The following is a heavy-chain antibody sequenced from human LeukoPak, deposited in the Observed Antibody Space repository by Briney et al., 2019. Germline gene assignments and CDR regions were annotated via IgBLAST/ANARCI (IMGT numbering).Heavy chain of an antibody. V-gene: IGHV3-11*06. D-gene: IGHD3-22*01. CDR1: GGSFSGYY. CDR3: ARGGAYDSSGYYWSYYYYYGMDV. CDR2: ISSSSSYT. Sequence: LSLTCAVYGGSFSGYYWSWIRQAPGKGLEWVSYISSSSSYTNYADSVKGRFTISRDNAKNSLYLQMNSLRAEDTAVYYCARGGAYDSSGYYWSYYYYYGMDVWGQGTTVTVSS. J-gene: IGHJ6*02.